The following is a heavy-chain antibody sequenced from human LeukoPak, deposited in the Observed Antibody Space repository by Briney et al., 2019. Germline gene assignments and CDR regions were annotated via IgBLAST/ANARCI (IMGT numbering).Heavy chain of an antibody. CDR1: GFTFSSYA. V-gene: IGHV3-23*01. D-gene: IGHD4-23*01. CDR2: ISDSAGRT. Sequence: GGSLRLSCAASGFTFSSYAMSWVRQAPGKRLEWVSVISDSAGRTDYADSVKGRFTISRDISKNTLYLQMNSLRAEDTAVYYCATGRYGGNSFDYWGQGTLVTVSS. CDR3: ATGRYGGNSFDY. J-gene: IGHJ4*02.